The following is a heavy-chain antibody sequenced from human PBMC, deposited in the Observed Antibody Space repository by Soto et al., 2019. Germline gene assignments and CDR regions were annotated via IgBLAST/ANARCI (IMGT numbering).Heavy chain of an antibody. D-gene: IGHD4-17*01. CDR3: ATYGGDSGGYEYFQR. J-gene: IGHJ1*01. CDR2: ISGSSDT. V-gene: IGHV3-23*01. CDR1: GFTFTSYG. Sequence: EVQLLESGGGLEPPGGSLRLSCVTSGFTFTSYGMSWVRQAPGKGLEWVSAISGSSDTYYPDSVKGRFTISRDNSRSTLYLQMDSLRAEDTAVYYCATYGGDSGGYEYFQRWGEGCLGNVSS.